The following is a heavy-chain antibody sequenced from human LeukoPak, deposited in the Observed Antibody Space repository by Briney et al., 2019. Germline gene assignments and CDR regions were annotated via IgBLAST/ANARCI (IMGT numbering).Heavy chain of an antibody. CDR3: ARTSGSYSPFDY. V-gene: IGHV3-30-3*01. D-gene: IGHD1-26*01. J-gene: IGHJ4*02. CDR2: ISYDGSNK. CDR1: GFTFSSYA. Sequence: QTGRSLRLSCAASGFTFSSYAMHWVRQAPGKGLEWVAVISYDGSNKYYADSVKGRFTVSRDNSKSTLYLQMNSLRAEDTALYYCARTSGSYSPFDYWGQGTLVTVSS.